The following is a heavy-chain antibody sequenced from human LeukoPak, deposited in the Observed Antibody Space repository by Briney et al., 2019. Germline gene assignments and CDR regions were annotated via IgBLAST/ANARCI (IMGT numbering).Heavy chain of an antibody. CDR2: IKQDGSEK. CDR3: AREVHPEGYNYDLVLDY. J-gene: IGHJ4*02. D-gene: IGHD3-16*01. Sequence: GGSLRLSCAASGFTFSSYGMHWVRQAPGKGLEWVANIKQDGSEKYYVDSVKGRFTISRDNARNSLYLQMNSLRAEDTAVYYCAREVHPEGYNYDLVLDYWGQGTLVTVSS. CDR1: GFTFSSYG. V-gene: IGHV3-7*01.